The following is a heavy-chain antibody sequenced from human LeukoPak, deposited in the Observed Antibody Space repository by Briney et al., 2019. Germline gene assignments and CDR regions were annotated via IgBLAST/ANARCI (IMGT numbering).Heavy chain of an antibody. D-gene: IGHD5-24*01. V-gene: IGHV4-39*02. CDR1: GGSISNSIYY. CDR3: ARVRDGYNRNWAY. Sequence: SETLSLTCTVSGGSISNSIYYWGWFRQPPGKGLEWIGSIYYNVATYYNSSLKSRVTISVDTSKNHLSLKLSSVTAADTAVYYCARVRDGYNRNWAYWGQGTLVTVSS. J-gene: IGHJ4*02. CDR2: IYYNVAT.